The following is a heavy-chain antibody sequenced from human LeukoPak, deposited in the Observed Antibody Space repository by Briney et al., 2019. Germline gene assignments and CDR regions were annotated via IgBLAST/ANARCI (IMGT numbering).Heavy chain of an antibody. Sequence: PGGSLRLSCAASGFTFSDYYMSRIRQAPGKGLEWVSYISSSGSTIYYADSVKGRFTISRDNAKNSLYLQMNSLRAEDTAVYYCARVDTRSGLDAFDIWGQGTMVTVSS. CDR1: GFTFSDYY. CDR2: ISSSGSTI. V-gene: IGHV3-11*04. J-gene: IGHJ3*02. D-gene: IGHD3-9*01. CDR3: ARVDTRSGLDAFDI.